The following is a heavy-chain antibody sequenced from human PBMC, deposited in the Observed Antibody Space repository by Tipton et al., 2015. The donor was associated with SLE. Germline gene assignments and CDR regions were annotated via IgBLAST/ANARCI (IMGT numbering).Heavy chain of an antibody. Sequence: GSLRLSCAASGFTFNSYSMNWVRQAPGKGLEWVSSISSSSSYIYYADSVKGRFTISRDNAKNSLYLQMNSLRAEDTAVYYCARARYCGGDCYPDAFDIWGQGTMVTVSS. V-gene: IGHV3-21*03. J-gene: IGHJ3*02. D-gene: IGHD2-21*01. CDR1: GFTFNSYS. CDR2: ISSSSSYI. CDR3: ARARYCGGDCYPDAFDI.